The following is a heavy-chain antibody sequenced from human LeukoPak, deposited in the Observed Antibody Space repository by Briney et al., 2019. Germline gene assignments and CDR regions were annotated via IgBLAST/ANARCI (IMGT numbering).Heavy chain of an antibody. Sequence: SETLSLTCAVSGYPISSGYYRGWIRQPPGKGLEWIGSIYRSGSTYYNPSLKSRVTISVDTSKNQFSLKLSSVTAADTAVYYCARKIRHYDFWSGYYFPYYFDYWGQGTLVTVSS. V-gene: IGHV4-38-2*01. CDR1: GYPISSGYY. CDR3: ARKIRHYDFWSGYYFPYYFDY. CDR2: IYRSGST. J-gene: IGHJ4*02. D-gene: IGHD3-3*01.